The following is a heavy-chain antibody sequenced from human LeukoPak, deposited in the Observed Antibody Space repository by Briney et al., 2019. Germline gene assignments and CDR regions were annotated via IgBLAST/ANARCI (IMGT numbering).Heavy chain of an antibody. J-gene: IGHJ4*02. D-gene: IGHD3-10*01. CDR1: GFTFISFV. Sequence: VGHLILSCASSGFTFISFVMHRVRQAPGNGLKWLADISFDGSNKYYADSVKGRFTVSRDNSNNPLYLQMNSLRAEDTAVYYCANHFYASGSYYTPGYWGQGTLVIVSS. CDR2: ISFDGSNK. V-gene: IGHV3-30*18. CDR3: ANHFYASGSYYTPGY.